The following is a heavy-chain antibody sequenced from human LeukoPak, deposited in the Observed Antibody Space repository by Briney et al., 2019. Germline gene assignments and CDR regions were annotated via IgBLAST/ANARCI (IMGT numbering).Heavy chain of an antibody. CDR2: IYYSGGT. J-gene: IGHJ4*02. CDR3: ARDHTISSYCGADCHYFGY. CDR1: GGSISSYY. V-gene: IGHV4-59*01. D-gene: IGHD2-21*02. Sequence: SETLSLTCTVSGGSISSYYWSWIRQPPGKGLEWIGYIYYSGGTNYNPSLKSRVTISVDTSKNQFSLKLSSVTAADTAVYYCARDHTISSYCGADCHYFGYWGQGTLVTVSS.